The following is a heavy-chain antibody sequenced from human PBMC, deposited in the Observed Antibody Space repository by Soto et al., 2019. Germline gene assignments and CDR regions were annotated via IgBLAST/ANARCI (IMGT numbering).Heavy chain of an antibody. CDR3: ARDLFMGALPSGTFDP. Sequence: PGGSLRLSCAASGFTFSSYSMNWVRQAPGKGLEWVSSISSSSSYIYYADSVKGRFTISRDNAKNSLYLQMNSLRAEDTAVYYCARDLFMGALPSGTFDPWGQGTLVTVYS. D-gene: IGHD1-26*01. J-gene: IGHJ5*02. V-gene: IGHV3-21*01. CDR2: ISSSSSYI. CDR1: GFTFSSYS.